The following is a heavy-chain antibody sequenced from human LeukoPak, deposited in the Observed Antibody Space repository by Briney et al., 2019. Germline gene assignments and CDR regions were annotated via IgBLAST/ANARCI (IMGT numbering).Heavy chain of an antibody. CDR2: ISSSTI. J-gene: IGHJ4*02. CDR3: ARGLTVGGYFDY. V-gene: IGHV3-48*01. Sequence: GGSLRLSCAASGFTFSSYSMNWVRQAPGKGLEWVSYISSSTIYYADSVKGRFTISRDNAKNSLYLQMNSLRAEDTAVYYCARGLTVGGYFDYWGQGTLVTVSS. CDR1: GFTFSSYS. D-gene: IGHD3-16*01.